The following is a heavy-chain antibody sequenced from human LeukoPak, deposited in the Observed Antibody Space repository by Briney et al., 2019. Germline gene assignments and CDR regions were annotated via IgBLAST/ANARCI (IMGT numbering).Heavy chain of an antibody. V-gene: IGHV4-59*01. CDR1: GGSISSYY. CDR3: ARDADGFDP. Sequence: SETLSLTCTVSGGSISSYYWSWIRQPPGKGLEWIGYIYYSGSTNYNPSLKSRVTISVDTSKNQFSLQLSSVTAADTAVYYCARDADGFDPWGQGTLVTVSS. CDR2: IYYSGST. J-gene: IGHJ5*02.